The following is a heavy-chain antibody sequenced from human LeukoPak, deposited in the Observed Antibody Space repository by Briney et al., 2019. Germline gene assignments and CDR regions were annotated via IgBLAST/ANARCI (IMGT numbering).Heavy chain of an antibody. CDR2: IYYSGST. J-gene: IGHJ5*02. Sequence: PSETLSLTCTVSGGSISSYYWSWIRQPPGKGLEWIGYIYYSGSTNYNPSLKSRVTISVDTSKNQFSLKLSSVTAADTAVYYCARVLVYDHWFDPWGQGTLVTASS. V-gene: IGHV4-59*01. CDR1: GGSISSYY. CDR3: ARVLVYDHWFDP. D-gene: IGHD1-14*01.